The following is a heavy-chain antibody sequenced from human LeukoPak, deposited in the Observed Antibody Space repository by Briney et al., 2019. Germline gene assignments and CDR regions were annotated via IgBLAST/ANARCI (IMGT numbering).Heavy chain of an antibody. J-gene: IGHJ4*02. CDR1: GYSFTIYW. CDR2: IYPGDSDT. CDR3: ARQSSYCTGGSCYVNFDY. V-gene: IGHV5-51*01. D-gene: IGHD2-15*01. Sequence: GESLKISCKGSGYSFTIYWIGWVRQMPGKGLEWMGIIYPGDSDTRYSPSFQGQVTISGDTSISTAYLQWSSLKASDTAMYYCARQSSYCTGGSCYVNFDYWGQGTLVTVSS.